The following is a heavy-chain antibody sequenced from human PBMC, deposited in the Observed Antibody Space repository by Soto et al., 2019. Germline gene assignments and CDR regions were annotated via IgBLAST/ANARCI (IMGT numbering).Heavy chain of an antibody. CDR1: GYTFTSYD. V-gene: IGHV1-8*01. Sequence: ASVKVSCKASGYTFTSYDINWVRQATGQGLEWMGWMNPNSGNTGYAQKFQGRVTITRKTSISTAYMELGSLRSEDTAVYYCARAGIAVAEPYYYYYMDVWGKGTTVTVSS. J-gene: IGHJ6*03. CDR2: MNPNSGNT. D-gene: IGHD6-19*01. CDR3: ARAGIAVAEPYYYYYMDV.